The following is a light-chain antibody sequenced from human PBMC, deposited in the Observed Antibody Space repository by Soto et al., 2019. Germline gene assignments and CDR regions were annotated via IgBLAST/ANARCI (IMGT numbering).Light chain of an antibody. CDR1: SSNIGSNT. V-gene: IGLV1-44*01. CDR2: SNN. Sequence: QSVLTQPPSASGTPGQRVTISCSGSSSNIGSNTVSWYQQLPGTAPKLLIYSNNQRPSGVPDRLSGSKSGTSASLAISGLHSEDEADYCCAAWDDSLNGYVFGTGTKLTVL. J-gene: IGLJ1*01. CDR3: AAWDDSLNGYV.